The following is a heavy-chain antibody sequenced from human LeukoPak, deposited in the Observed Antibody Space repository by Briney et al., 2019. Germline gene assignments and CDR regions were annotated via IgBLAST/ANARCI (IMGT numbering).Heavy chain of an antibody. J-gene: IGHJ6*02. CDR1: GFTFSTYG. Sequence: GGSLRLPCAASGFTFSTYGTNWVRQAPGKGLDWVAAISYDGSNEFYADSVKGRITISRDNSKNTLYLQMNSLRAEDTAVYYCAKGRGLYAPLRNYGMDVWGQGTPVTVSS. D-gene: IGHD2-2*01. CDR2: ISYDGSNE. V-gene: IGHV3-30*18. CDR3: AKGRGLYAPLRNYGMDV.